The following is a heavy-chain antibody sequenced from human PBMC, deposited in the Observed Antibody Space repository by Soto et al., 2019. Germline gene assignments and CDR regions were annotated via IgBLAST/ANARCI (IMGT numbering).Heavy chain of an antibody. V-gene: IGHV3-30*18. CDR1: GFTFSSYG. CDR3: AKGAGYCSGGSCLVYFQH. J-gene: IGHJ1*01. D-gene: IGHD2-15*01. CDR2: ISYDGSNK. Sequence: GGSLRLSCAASGFTFSSYGMHWVRQAPGKGLEWVAVISYDGSNKYYADSVKGRFTISRDNSKNTLYLQMNSLRAEDTAVYYCAKGAGYCSGGSCLVYFQHWGQGTLVTVSS.